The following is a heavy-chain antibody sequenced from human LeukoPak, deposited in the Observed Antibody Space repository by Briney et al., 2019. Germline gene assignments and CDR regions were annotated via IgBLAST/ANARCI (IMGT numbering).Heavy chain of an antibody. CDR3: ARAGRCSSTSCYTPEGAFDI. CDR1: GYTFTSYG. Sequence: ASVKVSCKASGYTFTSYGISWVRQAPGQGLEWMGWISAYNGNTNYAQKLQGRVTMTTDTSTSTAYMELRSLRSDDTAVYHCARAGRCSSTSCYTPEGAFDIWGQGTMVTVSS. V-gene: IGHV1-18*01. CDR2: ISAYNGNT. J-gene: IGHJ3*02. D-gene: IGHD2-2*02.